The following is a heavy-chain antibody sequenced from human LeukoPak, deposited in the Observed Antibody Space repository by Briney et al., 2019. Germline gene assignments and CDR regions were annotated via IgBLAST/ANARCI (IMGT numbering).Heavy chain of an antibody. D-gene: IGHD4-17*01. J-gene: IGHJ4*02. Sequence: SETLSLTCTVSGGSISSSSYYWGWIRQPPGKGLEWIGSIYYRGSTYYNPSLKSRVTISVDTSKNQFSLKLSSVTAADTAVYYCASNDYGDYRENYWGQGTLVTVSS. CDR2: IYYRGST. V-gene: IGHV4-39*01. CDR3: ASNDYGDYRENY. CDR1: GGSISSSSYY.